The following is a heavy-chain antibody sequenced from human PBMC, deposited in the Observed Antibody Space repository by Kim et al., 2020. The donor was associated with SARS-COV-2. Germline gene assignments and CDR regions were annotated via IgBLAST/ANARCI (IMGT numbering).Heavy chain of an antibody. Sequence: GGSLRLSCAASGFTFSSYEMNWVRQAPGKGLEWVSYISSSGSTIYYADSVKGRFTISRDNAKNSLYLQMNSLRAEDTAVYYCARDRRMIVVVISYYYYYGMDGWGQGTTVTVSS. V-gene: IGHV3-48*03. CDR2: ISSSGSTI. J-gene: IGHJ6*02. D-gene: IGHD3-22*01. CDR1: GFTFSSYE. CDR3: ARDRRMIVVVISYYYYYGMDG.